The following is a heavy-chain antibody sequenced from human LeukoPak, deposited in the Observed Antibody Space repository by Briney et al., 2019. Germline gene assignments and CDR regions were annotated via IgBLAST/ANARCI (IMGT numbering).Heavy chain of an antibody. CDR2: IINDGGGT. CDR3: AKGSSGYFVDL. D-gene: IGHD3-22*01. CDR1: GFIFNNYG. J-gene: IGHJ5*02. Sequence: PGGSLRLSCAASGFIFNNYGLIWFRQAPGKGLEWVSAIINDGGGTNYAAFVKGRFTISRDNSQNTPILQMNSLRAEDTALYYCAKGSSGYFVDLWGQGTLATVSS. V-gene: IGHV3-23*01.